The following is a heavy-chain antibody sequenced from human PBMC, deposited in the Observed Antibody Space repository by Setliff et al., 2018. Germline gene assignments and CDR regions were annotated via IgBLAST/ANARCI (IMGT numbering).Heavy chain of an antibody. Sequence: PSETLSLTCTVSGGSISGTSTETCLWSWIRQPPGKGLEFIGYVFFNGAAKYDPSLKSRVAISVDTSKEQFSLKLSSVTAADTAVYYCAKGGGRYHSDSWGQGILVTVS. D-gene: IGHD1-1*01. CDR2: VFFNGAA. J-gene: IGHJ4*02. CDR1: GGSISGTSTETCL. CDR3: AKGGGRYHSDS. V-gene: IGHV4-61*01.